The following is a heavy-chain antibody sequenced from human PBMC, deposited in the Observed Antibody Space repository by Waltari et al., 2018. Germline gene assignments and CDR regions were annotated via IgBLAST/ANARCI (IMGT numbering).Heavy chain of an antibody. J-gene: IGHJ4*02. CDR2: ISFDGSIT. Sequence: QVHLVESGGGVVQPGRSLRLSCVASGFSFSRYAMYWVRQAPGKGLEWMAVISFDGSITEYADSVKGRFTISRDKSKNSLFLQMNSLRADDTAVHYCARGGVDIVILPDFWGQGTLVTVSS. D-gene: IGHD5-12*01. CDR1: GFSFSRYA. CDR3: ARGGVDIVILPDF. V-gene: IGHV3-30-3*01.